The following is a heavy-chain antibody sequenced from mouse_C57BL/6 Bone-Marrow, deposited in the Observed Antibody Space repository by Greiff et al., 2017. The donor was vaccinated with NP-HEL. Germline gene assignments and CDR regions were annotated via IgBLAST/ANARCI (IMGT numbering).Heavy chain of an antibody. Sequence: QVQLQQPGAELVKPGASVKLSCKASGYTFTSYWMPWVKQRPGQGLEWIGEIDPSDSYTNYNQKFKGKATLTVDTSSSTAYMQLSSLTSEDSAVYYCAREDGYRGQGTLVTVSA. J-gene: IGHJ3*02. CDR2: IDPSDSYT. CDR3: AREDGY. CDR1: GYTFTSYW. V-gene: IGHV1-50*01.